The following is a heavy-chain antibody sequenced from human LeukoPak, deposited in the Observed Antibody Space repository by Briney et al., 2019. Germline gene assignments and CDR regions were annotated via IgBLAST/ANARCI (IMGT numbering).Heavy chain of an antibody. Sequence: ASVKVSCKASGYSFTGYYMHWVRQAPGQGLEWMGWINPNSGGTNFAQKFQGRVTMTRDTSISTAYMELSRLRSDDTAVYYCARGTPCGSGSYYWSWGQGTLVTVSS. CDR1: GYSFTGYY. CDR3: ARGTPCGSGSYYWS. J-gene: IGHJ5*02. V-gene: IGHV1-2*02. D-gene: IGHD3-10*01. CDR2: INPNSGGT.